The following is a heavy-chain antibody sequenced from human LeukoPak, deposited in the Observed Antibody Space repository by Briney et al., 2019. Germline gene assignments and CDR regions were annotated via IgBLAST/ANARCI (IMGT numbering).Heavy chain of an antibody. J-gene: IGHJ6*02. CDR2: ISNNGGYT. Sequence: GGSLRLSCAASGFTFSSSAMSWVRQAPGKGLEWVSAISNNGGYTYYADSVQGRFTISRDNSKSTLCLQMNSLRAEDTAVYYCAKDQEQWLVRPFYYYGMDVWGQGTTVTVSS. V-gene: IGHV3-23*01. CDR3: AKDQEQWLVRPFYYYGMDV. CDR1: GFTFSSSA. D-gene: IGHD6-19*01.